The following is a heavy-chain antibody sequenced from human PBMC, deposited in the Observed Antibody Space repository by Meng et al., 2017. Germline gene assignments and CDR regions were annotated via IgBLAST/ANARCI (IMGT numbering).Heavy chain of an antibody. J-gene: IGHJ6*02. CDR2: IWYDGSNK. D-gene: IGHD2-15*01. Sequence: GESLKISCAASGFTFSSYGMHWVRQAPGKGLEWVAVIWYDGSNKYYSDSVKGRFTISRDNSKNTLYLQMNSLRAEDTAVYYCARDKYCRGGSCYHQEIYYYYGMDVWGQGTTVTVSS. CDR3: ARDKYCRGGSCYHQEIYYYYGMDV. CDR1: GFTFSSYG. V-gene: IGHV3-33*01.